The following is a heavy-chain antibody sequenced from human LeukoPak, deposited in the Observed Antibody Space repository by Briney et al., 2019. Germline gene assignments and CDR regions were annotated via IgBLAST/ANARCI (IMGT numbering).Heavy chain of an antibody. CDR2: IYWNDDK. V-gene: IGHV2-5*01. CDR1: GFSLSTSGVG. Sequence: SGPTLVKPTQTLTLTCTFSGFSLSTSGVGVGWIRQPPGKALGWLALIYWNDDKRYSPSLKSRLTITKDTSKNQVVLTMTNMDPVDTATYYCAHSRLITIFGVVITNGFDYWGQGTLVTVSS. CDR3: AHSRLITIFGVVITNGFDY. D-gene: IGHD3-3*01. J-gene: IGHJ4*02.